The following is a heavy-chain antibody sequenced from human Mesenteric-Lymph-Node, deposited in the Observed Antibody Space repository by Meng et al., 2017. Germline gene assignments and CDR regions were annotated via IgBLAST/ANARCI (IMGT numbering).Heavy chain of an antibody. J-gene: IGHJ4*02. V-gene: IGHV2-5*01. CDR3: ADNVPAAGYLVY. D-gene: IGHD6-13*01. CDR2: IYWTDDK. CDR1: LSLTTGVVC. Sequence: QIMLNESGLTLVKPNHTLPRLSLTTGVVCVGWIRQPPGKALEWLALIYWTDDKRYSPSLKSRLTIPKDTSKNQVVLTMTNMDPVDRATYYCADNVPAAGYLVYWGQETVVTVSS.